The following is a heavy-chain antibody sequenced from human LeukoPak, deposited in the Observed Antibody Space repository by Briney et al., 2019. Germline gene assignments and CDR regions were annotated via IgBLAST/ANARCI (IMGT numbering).Heavy chain of an antibody. CDR2: ISRSGSTI. CDR1: GFTFSTYE. Sequence: GGSLRLSCAASGFTFSTYEMNWVRQAPGKGLEWVSYISRSGSTIYYADSVKGRFTISRDNAKNSLYLQMNSLRVEDTAVYYCACGGAVDDLFQHWGQGTLVTVSS. CDR3: ACGGAVDDLFQH. V-gene: IGHV3-48*03. D-gene: IGHD3-16*01. J-gene: IGHJ1*01.